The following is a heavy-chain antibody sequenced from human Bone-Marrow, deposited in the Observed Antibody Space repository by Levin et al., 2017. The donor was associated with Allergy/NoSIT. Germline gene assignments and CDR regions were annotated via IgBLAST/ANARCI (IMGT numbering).Heavy chain of an antibody. Sequence: KISCKASGGSFRSHDINWVRQAPGQGLEWMGAIIPIFGTANYAQKFQGRVTMTEDTSTDSAYMELSSLTSEDTAVYYCATLGSAWVYFETSGAWGRGTLVTVSS. CDR1: GGSFRSHD. CDR3: ATLGSAWVYFETSGA. CDR2: IIPIFGTA. D-gene: IGHD3-22*01. V-gene: IGHV1-69*06. J-gene: IGHJ5*02.